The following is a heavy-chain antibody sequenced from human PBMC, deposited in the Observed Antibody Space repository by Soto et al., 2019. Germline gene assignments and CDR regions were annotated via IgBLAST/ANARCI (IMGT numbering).Heavy chain of an antibody. V-gene: IGHV3-74*03. CDR3: ARDSLMVRGLIKYYYGMDV. CDR1: GFTFSSYW. J-gene: IGHJ6*02. D-gene: IGHD3-10*01. Sequence: PGGSLRLSCAASGFTFSSYWMHWVRQAPGKGLVWVSRFNSDGSSTTYADSVKGRFTISRDSAKDTMYLQMNSLRAEDTAVYYCARDSLMVRGLIKYYYGMDVWGQGTTVTVSS. CDR2: FNSDGSST.